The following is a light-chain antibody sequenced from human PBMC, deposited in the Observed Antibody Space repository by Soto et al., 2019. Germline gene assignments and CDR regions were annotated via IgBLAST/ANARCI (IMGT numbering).Light chain of an antibody. Sequence: DIQMTQSPSTLSASVGDSVTITCRASQSISNWLAWYQQKPGKAPKLLIYQASSLESGVPSRFSGSASGTEFTLTLTRLQPDDFATYYCQQYGDYSPITFGQGTRLQIK. CDR1: QSISNW. CDR2: QAS. V-gene: IGKV1-5*03. CDR3: QQYGDYSPIT. J-gene: IGKJ5*01.